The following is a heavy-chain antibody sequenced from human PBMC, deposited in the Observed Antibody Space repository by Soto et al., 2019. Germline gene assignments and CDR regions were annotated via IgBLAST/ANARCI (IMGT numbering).Heavy chain of an antibody. J-gene: IGHJ4*02. CDR2: IRFDGSNE. Sequence: PGGSLRLSCAVPGGIFHGYGMHWVRQAPGKGLEWVAIIRFDGSNEEYADSVKGRFTISRDNSKNTLYLQMNTLGAEDTAVYYCARDGIGGPVFRGYLDYWGRGTVVTVSS. D-gene: IGHD2-15*01. V-gene: IGHV3-33*01. CDR1: GGIFHGYG. CDR3: ARDGIGGPVFRGYLDY.